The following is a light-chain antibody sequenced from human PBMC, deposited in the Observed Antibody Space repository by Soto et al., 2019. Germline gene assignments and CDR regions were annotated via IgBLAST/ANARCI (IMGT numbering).Light chain of an antibody. Sequence: DIQMTQSPSALSASLGDRATITCRVCQSISSWLAWYQQKPGKAPKLLIYDASTLQSGVPSRYSGSGSGTEFTLTISNLQPDDFATYYCQQYESYSPWTFGQGTKVDI. CDR3: QQYESYSPWT. CDR2: DAS. V-gene: IGKV1-5*01. CDR1: QSISSW. J-gene: IGKJ1*01.